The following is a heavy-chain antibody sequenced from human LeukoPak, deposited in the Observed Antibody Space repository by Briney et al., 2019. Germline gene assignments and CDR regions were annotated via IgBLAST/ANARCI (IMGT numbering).Heavy chain of an antibody. CDR3: ARDRYWSSSMQYDY. Sequence: PSETLSLTCTVSGYSISSGYYWGWIRQPPGKGLEWIGSIYHSGSTYYNPSLKSRVTISVDTSKNQFSLKLSSVTAADTAVYYCARDRYWSSSMQYDYWGQGTLVTVSS. J-gene: IGHJ4*02. D-gene: IGHD6-13*01. V-gene: IGHV4-38-2*02. CDR1: GYSISSGYY. CDR2: IYHSGST.